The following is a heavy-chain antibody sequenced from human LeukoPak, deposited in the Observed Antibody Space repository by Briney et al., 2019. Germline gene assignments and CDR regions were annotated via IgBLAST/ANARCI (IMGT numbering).Heavy chain of an antibody. CDR1: GFTFSSYW. CDR2: INSDGSST. CDR3: ARDYYDSSGYYYGPRPFDC. Sequence: GGSLRLSCAASGFTFSSYWMHWVRQAPGKGLVWVSRINSDGSSTSYADSVKGRFTISRDNAKNTLYLQMNSLRAEDTAVYYCARDYYDSSGYYYGPRPFDCWGQGTLVTVSS. D-gene: IGHD3-22*01. J-gene: IGHJ4*02. V-gene: IGHV3-74*01.